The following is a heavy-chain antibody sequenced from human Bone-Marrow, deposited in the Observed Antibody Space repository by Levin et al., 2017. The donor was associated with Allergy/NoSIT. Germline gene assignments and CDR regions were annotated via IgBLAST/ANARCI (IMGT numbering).Heavy chain of an antibody. J-gene: IGHJ6*02. CDR3: ARIRPYCSSTSCYNDYDYGMDV. V-gene: IGHV1-2*02. CDR1: GYTFTGYY. CDR2: INPNSGGT. Sequence: GGSLRLSCKASGYTFTGYYMHWVRQAPGQGLEWMGWINPNSGGTNYAQKFQGRVTMTRDTSISTAYMELSRLRSDDTAVYYCARIRPYCSSTSCYNDYDYGMDVWGQGTTVTVSS. D-gene: IGHD2-2*02.